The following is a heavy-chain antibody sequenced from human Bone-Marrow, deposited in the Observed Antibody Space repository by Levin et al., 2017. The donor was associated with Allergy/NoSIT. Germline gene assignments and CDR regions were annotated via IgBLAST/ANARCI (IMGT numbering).Heavy chain of an antibody. CDR3: TTGVAAAGTPSDY. Sequence: PGGSLRLSCAASGFTFSNAWMSWVRQAPGKGLEWVGRIKSKTDGGTTDYAAPVKGRFTISRDDSKNTLYLQMNSLKTEDTAVYYCTTGVAAAGTPSDYWGQGTLVTVSS. J-gene: IGHJ4*02. CDR1: GFTFSNAW. CDR2: IKSKTDGGTT. D-gene: IGHD6-13*01. V-gene: IGHV3-15*01.